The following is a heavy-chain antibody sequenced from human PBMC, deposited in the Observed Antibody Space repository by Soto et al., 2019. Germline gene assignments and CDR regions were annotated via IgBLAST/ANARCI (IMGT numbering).Heavy chain of an antibody. D-gene: IGHD6-13*01. V-gene: IGHV2-5*02. CDR3: AHSPAYSSSWYFGAFDI. CDR2: IYWDDDK. J-gene: IGHJ3*02. CDR1: GFSLSTSGVG. Sequence: QITLKESGPTLVKPTQTLTLTCTFSGFSLSTSGVGVGWIRQPPGKALEWLALIYWDDDKRYSPSLKSRLTITKDTAKNQVVLTMTNMDPVDTATYSCAHSPAYSSSWYFGAFDIWGQGTMVTVSS.